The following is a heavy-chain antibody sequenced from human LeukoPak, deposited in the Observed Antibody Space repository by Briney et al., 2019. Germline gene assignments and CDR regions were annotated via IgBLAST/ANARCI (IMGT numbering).Heavy chain of an antibody. CDR1: GFTFSTYG. D-gene: IGHD6-19*01. CDR3: ARDGGPSSGWPVDH. CDR2: IWHDGINK. Sequence: PGGSLRLSCAASGFTFSTYGMHWVRQPPGKGPEWVAIIWHDGINKYYADSVKGRFTISRDNSKNTLDLQMNSLRVEDTAVYYYARDGGPSSGWPVDHWGQGTLVAVSS. V-gene: IGHV3-33*01. J-gene: IGHJ4*02.